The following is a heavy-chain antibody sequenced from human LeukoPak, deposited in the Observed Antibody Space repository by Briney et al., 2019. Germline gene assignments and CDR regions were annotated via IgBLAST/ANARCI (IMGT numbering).Heavy chain of an antibody. CDR2: ISGSGDST. D-gene: IGHD2-21*02. CDR3: AKDRLLNCRGDCYIFDY. V-gene: IGHV3-23*01. J-gene: IGHJ4*02. CDR1: GFTLRSYV. Sequence: GGSLRLSCVASGFTLRSYVMNWVRQTPGKGLEWVSSISGSGDSTFYADSVKGRFSISRGNSKNTLYLQVNGLRTEDTAVYYCAKDRLLNCRGDCYIFDYWGQGTVVTVSS.